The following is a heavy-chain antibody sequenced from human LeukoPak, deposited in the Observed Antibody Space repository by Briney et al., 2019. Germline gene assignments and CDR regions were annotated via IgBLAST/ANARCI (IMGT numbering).Heavy chain of an antibody. CDR1: GYTFTSYY. CDR2: INPSGGST. J-gene: IGHJ4*02. Sequence: ASVKVSCKASGYTFTSYYMHWMRQAPGQGLEWMGIINPSGGSTSYAQKFQGRVTMTRDTSTSTVYMELSSLRSEDTAVYYCARDSPSGSYLASFDYWGQGTLVTVSS. D-gene: IGHD1-26*01. CDR3: ARDSPSGSYLASFDY. V-gene: IGHV1-46*01.